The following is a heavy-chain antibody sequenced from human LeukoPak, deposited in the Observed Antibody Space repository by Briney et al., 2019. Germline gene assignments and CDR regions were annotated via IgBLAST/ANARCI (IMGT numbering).Heavy chain of an antibody. CDR2: ISYDGSNK. CDR3: AREAGGSFEYYFDY. CDR1: GFTFGSYA. J-gene: IGHJ4*02. V-gene: IGHV3-30-3*01. Sequence: GGSLRLSCAASGFTFGSYAMHWVRQAPGKGLEWVAVISYDGSNKYYADSVKGRFTISRDNSKNTLYLQMNSLRAEDTAVYYCAREAGGSFEYYFDYWGQGTLVTVPS. D-gene: IGHD1-26*01.